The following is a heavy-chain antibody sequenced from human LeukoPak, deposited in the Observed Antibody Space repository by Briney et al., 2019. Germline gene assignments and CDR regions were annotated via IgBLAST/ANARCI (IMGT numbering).Heavy chain of an antibody. Sequence: ASLKVPCKVSGYTLTELSMHWVRQAPGKGLEWMGGFDPEDGETSYAQEFQGRVTMTEDTSTDTAYMEMSSLRSEDTAVYYCATSFPGYSSSWYYFDCWGQGTLATVSS. D-gene: IGHD6-13*01. V-gene: IGHV1-24*01. J-gene: IGHJ4*02. CDR1: GYTLTELS. CDR2: FDPEDGET. CDR3: ATSFPGYSSSWYYFDC.